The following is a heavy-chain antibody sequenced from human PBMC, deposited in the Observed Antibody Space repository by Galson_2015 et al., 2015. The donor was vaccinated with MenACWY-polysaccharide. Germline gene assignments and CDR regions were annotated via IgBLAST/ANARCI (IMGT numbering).Heavy chain of an antibody. J-gene: IGHJ6*02. D-gene: IGHD2-2*01. CDR2: ISYDETNK. V-gene: IGHV3-30-3*01. CDR3: ARDYCSRTSCYGLDV. Sequence: LEWVAVISYDETNKYYADSVKGRFTISRDNSKNTLYLQMNSLRAEDAAVYYCARDYCSRTSCYGLDVWGQGTTVIVSS.